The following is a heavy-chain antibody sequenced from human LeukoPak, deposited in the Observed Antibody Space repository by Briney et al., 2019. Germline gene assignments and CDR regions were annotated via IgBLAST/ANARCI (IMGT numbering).Heavy chain of an antibody. CDR3: AKDRGSGSYPSPLFDY. CDR1: GFTFVSYG. V-gene: IGHV3-30*18. Sequence: GGSLRLSCAVSGFTFVSYGMHWVRQAPGKGLEWVAVISYDGGNKYYADSVKGRFTISRDNSKNTLYLQMNSLRGEDTAVYYCAKDRGSGSYPSPLFDYWGQGTLVTVSS. J-gene: IGHJ4*02. D-gene: IGHD3-10*01. CDR2: ISYDGGNK.